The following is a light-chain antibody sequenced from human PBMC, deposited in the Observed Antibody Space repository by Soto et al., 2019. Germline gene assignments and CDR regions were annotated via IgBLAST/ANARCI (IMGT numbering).Light chain of an antibody. Sequence: QSAMTQPASVSGSPGQSITISCTGTSTDVGGHYYVSWYQQHPGKAPKLIIYDVTDRPSGVAHRFSGSKSGNTASLTISGLQAEDEADYYCTSYTSTNSYVAVGGGTKLTVL. CDR1: STDVGGHYY. CDR3: TSYTSTNSYVA. V-gene: IGLV2-14*03. J-gene: IGLJ2*01. CDR2: DVT.